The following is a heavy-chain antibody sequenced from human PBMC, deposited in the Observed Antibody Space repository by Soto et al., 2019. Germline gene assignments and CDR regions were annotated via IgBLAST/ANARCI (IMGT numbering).Heavy chain of an antibody. CDR3: ARDGGYSGYDYVRYYYVMDV. CDR2: ISAYNGNT. CDR1: GYTFTSYG. J-gene: IGHJ6*04. D-gene: IGHD5-12*01. Sequence: ASVKVSCKASGYTFTSYGISWVRQAPGQGLEWMGWISAYNGNTNYAQKLQGRVTMTTDTSTSTAYMELRSLRSDDTAVYYCARDGGYSGYDYVRYYYVMDVWGKGTTVPVSS. V-gene: IGHV1-18*01.